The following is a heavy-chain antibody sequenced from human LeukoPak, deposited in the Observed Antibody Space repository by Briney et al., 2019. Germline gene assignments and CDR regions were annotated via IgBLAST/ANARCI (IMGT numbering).Heavy chain of an antibody. CDR3: ARRKEQQLADY. V-gene: IGHV1-18*01. Sequence: ASVKVSCKASGYTFTSYGISWVRQAPGQGLEWMGWISAYNGNTNYAQTLQGRVTMTTDTSTSTAYMELRSLRSGDTAVYYCARRKEQQLADYWGQGTLFTVSS. CDR1: GYTFTSYG. CDR2: ISAYNGNT. J-gene: IGHJ4*02. D-gene: IGHD6-13*01.